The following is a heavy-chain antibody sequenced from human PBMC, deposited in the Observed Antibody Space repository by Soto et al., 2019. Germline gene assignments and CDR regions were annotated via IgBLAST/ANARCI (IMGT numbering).Heavy chain of an antibody. D-gene: IGHD1-1*01. Sequence: EVQLVESGGGLVQPGGSLRLSCAASGFTFGNYWMHWVRQAPGKGLVWVSRISDYGRINYADSVKDRFIISRDDARSELYRQLNDLRVEDTATYYCARGGLEPFDHWGQGALVTVSS. J-gene: IGHJ4*02. CDR1: GFTFGNYW. V-gene: IGHV3-74*01. CDR3: ARGGLEPFDH. CDR2: ISDYGRI.